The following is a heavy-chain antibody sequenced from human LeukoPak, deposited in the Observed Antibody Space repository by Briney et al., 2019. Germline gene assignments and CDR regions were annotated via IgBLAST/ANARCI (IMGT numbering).Heavy chain of an antibody. Sequence: ASETLSLTCTVSGGSISSYYWSWIRQPPGKGLGWIGYIYYSGSTNYNPSLKSRVTISVDTSKNQFSLKLSSVTAADTAVYYCARRRIAVAGKREGYYYYYGMDVWGQGTTVTVSS. CDR2: IYYSGST. CDR3: ARRRIAVAGKREGYYYYYGMDV. J-gene: IGHJ6*02. V-gene: IGHV4-59*01. CDR1: GGSISSYY. D-gene: IGHD6-19*01.